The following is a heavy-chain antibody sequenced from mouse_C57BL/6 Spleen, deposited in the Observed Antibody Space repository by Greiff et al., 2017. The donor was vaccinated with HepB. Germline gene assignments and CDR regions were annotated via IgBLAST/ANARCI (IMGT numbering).Heavy chain of an antibody. CDR3: ARVTPGYYFDY. V-gene: IGHV1-85*01. Sequence: QVHLKQSGPELVKPGASVKLSCKASGYTFTSYDINWVKQRPGQGLEWIGWIYPRDGSTKYNEKFKGKATLTVDTSSSTAYMELHSLTSEDSAVYFCARVTPGYYFDYWGQGTTLTVSS. J-gene: IGHJ2*01. CDR1: GYTFTSYD. D-gene: IGHD2-13*01. CDR2: IYPRDGST.